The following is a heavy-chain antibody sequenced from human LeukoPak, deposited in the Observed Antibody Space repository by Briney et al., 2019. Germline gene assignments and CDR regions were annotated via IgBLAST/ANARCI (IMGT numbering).Heavy chain of an antibody. V-gene: IGHV3-23*01. Sequence: GGSLRLSCVGSGFTFSSYGMSWVRQAPGKGLEWLSATNGGGTNTFYADSVKGRFTISRDNSKNTLYLQMNSLRADDTAVYYCAEKRSTTGVTQFDYWGQGTLVTVSS. J-gene: IGHJ4*02. CDR3: AEKRSTTGVTQFDY. CDR2: TNGGGTNT. CDR1: GFTFSSYG. D-gene: IGHD1-1*01.